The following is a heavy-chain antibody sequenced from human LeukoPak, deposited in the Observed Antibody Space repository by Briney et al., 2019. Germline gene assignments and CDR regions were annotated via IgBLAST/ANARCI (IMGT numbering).Heavy chain of an antibody. D-gene: IGHD6-19*01. CDR3: ARGAYSSGWYPSWYFDL. CDR2: IITSGST. CDR1: SGSISSYY. Sequence: SETLSLTCSVSSGSISSYYWSWIRQPAGKGLEWIGRIITSGSTNYNPSLKSRVTMSVDTSKNQFSLKLSSVTAADTAVYHCARGAYSSGWYPSWYFDLWGRGTLVTVSS. V-gene: IGHV4-4*07. J-gene: IGHJ2*01.